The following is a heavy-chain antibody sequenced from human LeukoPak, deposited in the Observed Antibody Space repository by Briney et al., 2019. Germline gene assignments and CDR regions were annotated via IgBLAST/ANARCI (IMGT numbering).Heavy chain of an antibody. CDR2: IYYSGST. Sequence: SETLSLTCTVSGGSISSYYWSWIRQPPGKGLEWIGYIYYSGSTNYNPSLKSRVTISVDTSKNQFSLKLSSVTAADTAVYYCASVCSGGSCYSRIDYWGQGTLVTVSS. V-gene: IGHV4-59*12. J-gene: IGHJ4*02. CDR1: GGSISSYY. D-gene: IGHD2-15*01. CDR3: ASVCSGGSCYSRIDY.